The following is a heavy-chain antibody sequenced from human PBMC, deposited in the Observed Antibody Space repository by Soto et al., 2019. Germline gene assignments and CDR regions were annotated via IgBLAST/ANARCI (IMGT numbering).Heavy chain of an antibody. J-gene: IGHJ6*02. D-gene: IGHD3-3*02. V-gene: IGHV5-10-1*01. Sequence: GESLKISCKGSGYSFTSYWISWVRQMPGKGLEWMGRIDPSDSYTNYSPSFQGHVTISADKSISTAYLQWSSLKASDTAMYYCARHEQSISPGSNYYGMDVWGQGTTVTV. CDR2: IDPSDSYT. CDR3: ARHEQSISPGSNYYGMDV. CDR1: GYSFTSYW.